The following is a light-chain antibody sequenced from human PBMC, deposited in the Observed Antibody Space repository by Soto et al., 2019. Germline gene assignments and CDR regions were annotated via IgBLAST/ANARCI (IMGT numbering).Light chain of an antibody. Sequence: EIVLTQSPGTLSLSPGERATLSCRASQSFSSSYLAWYQQKPGQAPRLLIYGASSRATGIPDRFSGSGSGTXXTXTIXXLEPEDFAVYYCQQYGTSITFGQGTRLEI. CDR2: GAS. V-gene: IGKV3-20*01. CDR3: QQYGTSIT. CDR1: QSFSSSY. J-gene: IGKJ5*01.